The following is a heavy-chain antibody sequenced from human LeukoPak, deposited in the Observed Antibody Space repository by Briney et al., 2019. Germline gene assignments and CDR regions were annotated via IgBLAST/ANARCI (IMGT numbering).Heavy chain of an antibody. V-gene: IGHV3-48*03. Sequence: GGSLRLSCAASGFTFSSYEMNWFRQAPGKGLEWVSYISGSGYTIYYADSVKGRFTISRDNAKNSLYLQMNSLRAEDTAVYYCARTLPSYDFWSGYYGYWGQGTLVTVSS. J-gene: IGHJ4*02. CDR3: ARTLPSYDFWSGYYGY. CDR1: GFTFSSYE. CDR2: ISGSGYTI. D-gene: IGHD3-3*01.